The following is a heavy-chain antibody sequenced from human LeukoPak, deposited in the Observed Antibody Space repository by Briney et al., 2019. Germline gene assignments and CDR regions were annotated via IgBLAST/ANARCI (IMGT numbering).Heavy chain of an antibody. J-gene: IGHJ4*02. CDR1: GFTFSSYW. V-gene: IGHV3-74*01. CDR3: VSQSRMTPARGGAYY. D-gene: IGHD1-26*01. CDR2: INSDGSST. Sequence: GSLRLSCAASGFTFSSYWMHWVRQAPGKGLVWVSRINSDGSSTSYADSVKGRFTISRDNAKNTLYLQMNSLRSEDTAVYYCVSQSRMTPARGGAYYWGQGTLVTVSS.